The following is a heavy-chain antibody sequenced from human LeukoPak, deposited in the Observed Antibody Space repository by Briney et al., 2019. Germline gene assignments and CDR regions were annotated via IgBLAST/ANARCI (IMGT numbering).Heavy chain of an antibody. D-gene: IGHD1-14*01. CDR1: GASVSSYY. J-gene: IGHJ4*02. CDR2: IYNSGTT. Sequence: SETLSLTCTVSGASVSSYYWNWIRQPAGEGLEWTGRIYNSGTTDYNPSLKSRVTISVDKSKNQISLKLTSVTAADTAVYYCACSISMDFQYWGQGTLVTVSS. V-gene: IGHV4-4*07. CDR3: ACSISMDFQY.